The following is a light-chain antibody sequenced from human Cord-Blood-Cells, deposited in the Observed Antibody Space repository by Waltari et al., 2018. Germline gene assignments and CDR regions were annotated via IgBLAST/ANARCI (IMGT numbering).Light chain of an antibody. V-gene: IGKV3-11*01. Sequence: EIVLTQSPATLSLSPGERATLSCRASQSVSSYLAWYQQKPGQAPRLLIYDASNRATGIPARFSGSWSGTDFTLPINSLEPEDFAVYYCQQRSNWLTFGGGTKVEIK. CDR3: QQRSNWLT. CDR1: QSVSSY. J-gene: IGKJ4*01. CDR2: DAS.